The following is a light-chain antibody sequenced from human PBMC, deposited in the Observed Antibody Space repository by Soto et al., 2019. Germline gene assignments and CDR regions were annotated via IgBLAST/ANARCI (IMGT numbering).Light chain of an antibody. CDR3: QQYNNWLIT. CDR1: QSVSSN. V-gene: IGKV3-15*01. CDR2: GAS. J-gene: IGKJ5*01. Sequence: EIVMTQSPATLSVSPGERATLSCRASQSVSSNLAWYQQKPGQAPRLLIYGASTRATGIPASFSGSGSGTEFTLTISRLQSEDFAVYYCQQYNNWLITFGQGTRLEIK.